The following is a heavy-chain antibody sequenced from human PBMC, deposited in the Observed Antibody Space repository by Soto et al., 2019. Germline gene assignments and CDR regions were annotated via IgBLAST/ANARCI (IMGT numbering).Heavy chain of an antibody. D-gene: IGHD7-27*01. CDR1: GDSISNLDYF. CDR2: IYKSATT. V-gene: IGHV4-30-4*01. Sequence: SETLSLTCSVSGDSISNLDYFWAWIRQPPGQALEYIGYIYKSATTYYNPSFESRVAISVDTSKSQFSLNVTSVTAANTAVYFCARGRYCLTGRCFPNWFDSWGQGALVTVSS. CDR3: ARGRYCLTGRCFPNWFDS. J-gene: IGHJ5*01.